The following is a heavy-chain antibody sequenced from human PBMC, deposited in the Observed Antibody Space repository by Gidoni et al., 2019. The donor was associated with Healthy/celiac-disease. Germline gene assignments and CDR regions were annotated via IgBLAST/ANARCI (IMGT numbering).Heavy chain of an antibody. CDR2: IYHSGST. CDR1: GGSISSGGYS. V-gene: IGHV4-30-2*01. D-gene: IGHD3-22*01. CDR3: ARQDDYYDSSGYALDY. J-gene: IGHJ4*02. Sequence: QLQLQESGSGLVKPSQTLSLPCAVSGGSISSGGYSWSWIRQPPGKGLGWIGYIYHSGSTYYNPSLKSRVTIAVDRSKNQFSLKLSSVTAADTAVYYGARQDDYYDSSGYALDYWGQGTLVTVSS.